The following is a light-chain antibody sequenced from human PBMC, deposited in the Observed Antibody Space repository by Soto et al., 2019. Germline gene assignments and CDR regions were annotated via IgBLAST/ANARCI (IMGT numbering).Light chain of an antibody. V-gene: IGKV3-15*01. J-gene: IGKJ3*01. CDR1: QSIRTN. CDR2: GAS. Sequence: EVVMTQSPATLSVSAGERATLSCRASQSIRTNVAWYQQIPGQAPRLLVYGASTRATGVPARFSGSGSGIEFTLTISSLQSEDSAFYYCQQYFNWPLTWTFGPGTKVDIK. CDR3: QQYFNWPLTWT.